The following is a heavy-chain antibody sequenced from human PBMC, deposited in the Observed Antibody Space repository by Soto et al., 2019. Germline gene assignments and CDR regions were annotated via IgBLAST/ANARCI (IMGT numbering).Heavy chain of an antibody. CDR2: IIPIFGTA. CDR1: GGTFSSYA. Sequence: GASVKVSCKASGGTFSSYAISWVRQAPGQGLEWMGGIIPIFGTANYAQRFQGRVTITADESTSTAYMELSSLRSEDTAVYYCARRAYSSSSHFDYWGQGTLVIVS. J-gene: IGHJ4*02. CDR3: ARRAYSSSSHFDY. V-gene: IGHV1-69*13. D-gene: IGHD6-6*01.